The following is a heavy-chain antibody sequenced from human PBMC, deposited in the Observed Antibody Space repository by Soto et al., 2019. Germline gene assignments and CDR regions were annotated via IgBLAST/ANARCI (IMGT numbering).Heavy chain of an antibody. CDR2: ISTYNGNT. J-gene: IGHJ4*02. D-gene: IGHD3-22*01. CDR3: ARGPTDYYDNSANYFLDY. CDR1: GYTFMTCG. V-gene: IGHV1-18*01. Sequence: QVQLVQSGAEVKKPGASVKVSCKASGYTFMTCGVSWVRQAPGQGLDWLGWISTYNGNTRYAERLQDRVTMTTDTNTNTAYMELRNLGSDDTPVYYCARGPTDYYDNSANYFLDYWGQGTLVTVSS.